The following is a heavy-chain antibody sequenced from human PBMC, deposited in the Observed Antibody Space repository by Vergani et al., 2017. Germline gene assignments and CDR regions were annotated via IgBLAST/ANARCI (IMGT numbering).Heavy chain of an antibody. D-gene: IGHD3-3*01. CDR3: ARATYYDFWSGYYFSSARYYFDY. CDR1: GGSFSGYY. CDR2: INHSGST. Sequence: QVQLQQWGAGLLKPSETLSLTCAVYGGSFSGYYWSWIRQPPGKGLEWIGEINHSGSTNYNPSLKSRVTISVDTSKNQFSLKLSSVNAADTAVYYCARATYYDFWSGYYFSSARYYFDYWGQGTLVTVSS. V-gene: IGHV4-34*01. J-gene: IGHJ4*02.